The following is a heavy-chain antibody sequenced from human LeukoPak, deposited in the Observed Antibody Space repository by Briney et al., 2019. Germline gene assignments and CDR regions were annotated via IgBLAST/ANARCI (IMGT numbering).Heavy chain of an antibody. CDR3: ASTDSSSLPDYYYYYYMDV. V-gene: IGHV1-69*05. D-gene: IGHD6-6*01. Sequence: SVKVSCKASGGTFSSYAISWVRQAPGQGLEWMGGIIPIFGTANYAQKFQGRVTITTDESTSTAYMELSSLRSEDTAVYYCASTDSSSLPDYYYYYYMDVWGKGTTVTVSS. J-gene: IGHJ6*03. CDR2: IIPIFGTA. CDR1: GGTFSSYA.